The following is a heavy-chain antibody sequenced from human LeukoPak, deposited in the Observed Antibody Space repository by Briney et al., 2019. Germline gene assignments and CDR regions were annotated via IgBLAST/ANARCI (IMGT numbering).Heavy chain of an antibody. CDR2: IIPIFGTA. Sequence: SVKVSCKASGGTFSSYAISWVRQAPGQGLEWIGGIIPIFGTANYAQKFQGRVTITADESTSTAYMELSSLRSEDTAVYYCAATDGELPSYYFDYWGQGTLVTVSS. D-gene: IGHD1-26*01. J-gene: IGHJ4*02. V-gene: IGHV1-69*13. CDR3: AATDGELPSYYFDY. CDR1: GGTFSSYA.